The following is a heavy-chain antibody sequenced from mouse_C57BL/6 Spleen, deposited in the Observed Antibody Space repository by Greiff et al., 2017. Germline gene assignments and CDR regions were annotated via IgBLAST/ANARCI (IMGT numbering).Heavy chain of an antibody. CDR1: GYTFTSYD. CDR3: ASTVGPYYYAMDY. J-gene: IGHJ4*01. D-gene: IGHD1-1*01. CDR2: IYPRDGST. Sequence: VQLQQSGPELVKPGASVKLSCKASGYTFTSYDINWVKQRPGQGLEWIGWIYPRDGSTKYNEKFKGKATLTVDTSSSTAYMELHSLTSEDSAVYFCASTVGPYYYAMDYWGQGTSVTVSS. V-gene: IGHV1-85*01.